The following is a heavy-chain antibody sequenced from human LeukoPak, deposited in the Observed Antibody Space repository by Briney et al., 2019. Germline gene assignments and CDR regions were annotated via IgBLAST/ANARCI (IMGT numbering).Heavy chain of an antibody. CDR3: ARTEYYFDH. CDR2: IFLSGST. CDR1: GSSISGYY. D-gene: IGHD3-10*01. Sequence: SETLSLTCTVSGSSISGYYWSWIRQPPGKGLEWIGYIFLSGSTKYNPSLQSRVTISIDTSKSQFSLRLNSVTAADTAVYYCARTEYYFDHSGRGTLVTVSS. J-gene: IGHJ4*02. V-gene: IGHV4-59*01.